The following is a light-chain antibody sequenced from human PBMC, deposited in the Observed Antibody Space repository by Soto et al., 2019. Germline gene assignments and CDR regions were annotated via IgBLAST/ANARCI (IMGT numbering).Light chain of an antibody. CDR2: DAS. J-gene: IGKJ1*01. CDR3: QRYNAFSQT. CDR1: QTINNW. Sequence: DIQMTQSPSTLSASVGDRVTITCRASQTINNWVAWFQQKPGEAPKVLIYDASSLQSGVPSRFSGSGSGTEFTLTIDSLQPDDFATYYCQRYNAFSQTFGQGTKVEI. V-gene: IGKV1-5*01.